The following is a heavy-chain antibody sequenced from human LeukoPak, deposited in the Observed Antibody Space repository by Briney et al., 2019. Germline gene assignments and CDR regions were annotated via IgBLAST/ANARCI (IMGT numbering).Heavy chain of an antibody. CDR1: YNCITYYW. CDR2: IYPGDSDT. V-gene: IGHV5-51*01. CDR3: DSYTHLYYFQY. Sequence: GESLKISWEGSYNCITYYWLGWVRQMPGKGLEWMGIIYPGDSDTRYSPSFQGQVTISADKSISTAYLQWSSLNTSGTAMYYCDSYTHLYYFQYWGQGTLVTVSS. D-gene: IGHD3-10*01. J-gene: IGHJ4*02.